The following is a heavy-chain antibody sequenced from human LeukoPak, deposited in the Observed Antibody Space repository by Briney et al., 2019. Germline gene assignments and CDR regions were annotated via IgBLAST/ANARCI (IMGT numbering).Heavy chain of an antibody. V-gene: IGHV3-30-3*01. D-gene: IGHD5-24*01. Sequence: GGSLRLSCAASGFTFSNYAMHWVRQAPGKGLEWVAVISYDGGNEYCADSVKGRFSISRDNPKNTLYLHMHSLRADDTAVYYCAREEEMATNTDYWGQGTLVTVSS. CDR3: AREEEMATNTDY. J-gene: IGHJ4*02. CDR1: GFTFSNYA. CDR2: ISYDGGNE.